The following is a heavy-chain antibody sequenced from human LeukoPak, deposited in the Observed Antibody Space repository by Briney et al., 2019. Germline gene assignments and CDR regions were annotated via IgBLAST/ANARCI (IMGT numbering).Heavy chain of an antibody. CDR2: INPNSGGT. V-gene: IGHV1-2*02. Sequence: ASVKVSCKASGYTFTGYYMHWVRRAPGQGLEWMGWINPNSGGTNYAQKFQGRVTMTRDTSISTAYMELSRLRSDDTAVYYCARPYSAVIYYFDYWGQGTLVTVSS. J-gene: IGHJ4*02. CDR3: ARPYSAVIYYFDY. D-gene: IGHD6-13*01. CDR1: GYTFTGYY.